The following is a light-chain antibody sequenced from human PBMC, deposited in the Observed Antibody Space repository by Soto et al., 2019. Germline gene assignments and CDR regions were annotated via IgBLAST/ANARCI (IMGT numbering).Light chain of an antibody. CDR2: EAS. CDR3: QQYETSPQT. Sequence: ETVLTQSPGSLSLSPGEGATLSCTASQSINGRYLARYQQRPGQAPRLLIYEASSRATGIPDRFSGSGSGTDFTLTISRLEPEDFAVYYCQQYETSPQTFGQGTKVEIK. J-gene: IGKJ1*01. CDR1: QSINGRY. V-gene: IGKV3-20*01.